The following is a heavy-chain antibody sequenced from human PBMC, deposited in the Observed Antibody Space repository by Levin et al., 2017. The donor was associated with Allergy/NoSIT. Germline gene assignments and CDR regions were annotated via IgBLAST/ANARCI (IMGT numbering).Heavy chain of an antibody. CDR2: ITSDGSNK. D-gene: IGHD1-26*01. V-gene: IGHV3-30*18. Sequence: GGSLKISCAASGFSFSTYGIQWVRQAPGKGLEWVALITSDGSNKYYADPVKGRFTISRDNSKNTVNLQMNSLRAEDTAVYYCAKGGDFDYWGLGTVVTVSS. J-gene: IGHJ4*02. CDR1: GFSFSTYG. CDR3: AKGGDFDY.